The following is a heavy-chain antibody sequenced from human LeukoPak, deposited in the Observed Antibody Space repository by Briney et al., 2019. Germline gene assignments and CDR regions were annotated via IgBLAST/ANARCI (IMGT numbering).Heavy chain of an antibody. V-gene: IGHV4-34*01. CDR2: INHSGST. J-gene: IGHJ6*03. CDR3: ARGLTVTLNFYYYYYYMDV. CDR1: GGSFSGYY. D-gene: IGHD4-17*01. Sequence: PSETLSLTCAVYGGSFSGYYWSWIRQPPGKGLEWIGEINHSGSTNYNPSLKSRVTISVDTSKNQFSLKLSSVTAADTAVYYCARGLTVTLNFYYYYYYMDVWGRGTTDTVSS.